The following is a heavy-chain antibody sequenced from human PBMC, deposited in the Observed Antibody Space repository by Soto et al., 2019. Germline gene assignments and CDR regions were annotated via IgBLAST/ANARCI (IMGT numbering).Heavy chain of an antibody. V-gene: IGHV3-74*01. CDR2: VSGDGSST. J-gene: IGHJ6*03. CDR3: TTDPMGVPLRGETEYYYYYHMDV. CDR1: GFTFSSSW. D-gene: IGHD2-2*01. Sequence: GGSLRLSCAASGFTFSSSWMHWVRQAPGKGLVWVSRVSGDGSSTNYADSVKGRFTISRDNAKNTLYLQMNSLRAEDAAVYYCTTDPMGVPLRGETEYYYYYHMDVWGKGTTVTVSS.